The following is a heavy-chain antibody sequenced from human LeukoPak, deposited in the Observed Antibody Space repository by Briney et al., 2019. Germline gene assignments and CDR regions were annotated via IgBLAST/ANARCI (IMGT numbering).Heavy chain of an antibody. Sequence: ASVKVSCKASGYTFTGYYMHWVRQAPGQGLEWMGWINPNSGGTNYAQKFQGWVTMTRDTSISTAYMELSRLRSDDTAVYYCARDGGIAVAGTPLFDYWGQGTLVTVSS. CDR2: INPNSGGT. CDR3: ARDGGIAVAGTPLFDY. V-gene: IGHV1-2*04. J-gene: IGHJ4*02. CDR1: GYTFTGYY. D-gene: IGHD6-19*01.